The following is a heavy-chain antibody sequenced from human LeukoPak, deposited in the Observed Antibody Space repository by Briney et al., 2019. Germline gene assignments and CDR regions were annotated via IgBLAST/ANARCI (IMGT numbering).Heavy chain of an antibody. V-gene: IGHV4-59*11. CDR3: ARRHYYGSGSPSPFDP. J-gene: IGHJ5*02. CDR1: AGSISGHS. CDR2: IYYSGST. D-gene: IGHD3-10*01. Sequence: PSETLSLTCTVAAGSISGHSWNWIRQPPGKGLEWIGDIYYSGSTRYNPSLESRVTISLDTSKNQFSLKLSSVTAADTAVYYCARRHYYGSGSPSPFDPWGQGTLVTVSS.